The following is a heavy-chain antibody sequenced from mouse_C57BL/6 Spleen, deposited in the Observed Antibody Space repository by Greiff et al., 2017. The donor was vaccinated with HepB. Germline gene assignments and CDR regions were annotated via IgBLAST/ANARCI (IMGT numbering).Heavy chain of an antibody. D-gene: IGHD2-4*01. Sequence: QVHVKQPGAELVKPGASVKMSCKASGYTFTSYWITWVKQRPGQGLEWIGDIYPGSGSTNYNEKFKSKATLTVDTSSSTAYMQLSSLTSEDSAVYYCARKGDYDDDVDSGTNYWGQGTTLTVSS. CDR2: IYPGSGST. CDR3: ARKGDYDDDVDSGTNY. V-gene: IGHV1-55*01. J-gene: IGHJ2*01. CDR1: GYTFTSYW.